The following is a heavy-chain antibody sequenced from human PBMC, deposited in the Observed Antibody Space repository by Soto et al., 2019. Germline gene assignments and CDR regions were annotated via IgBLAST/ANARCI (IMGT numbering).Heavy chain of an antibody. V-gene: IGHV1-2*04. D-gene: IGHD2-15*01. CDR2: INPNSGGT. CDR1: GYTFTGYY. Sequence: ASVKVSCKASGYTFTGYYMHWVRQAPGQGLEWMGWINPNSGGTNYAQKFQGWVTMTRDTSISTAYMELSSLRSEDTAVYYCARDHEGYCSGGSCYGYGMDVWGQGTTVTVSS. CDR3: ARDHEGYCSGGSCYGYGMDV. J-gene: IGHJ6*02.